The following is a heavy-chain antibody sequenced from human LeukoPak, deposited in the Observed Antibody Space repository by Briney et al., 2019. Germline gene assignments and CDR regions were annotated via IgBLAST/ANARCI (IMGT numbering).Heavy chain of an antibody. V-gene: IGHV4-59*08. Sequence: SETLSLTCIVSGVSISSYSWNWVRQSPGKGLEWVGYISHSGTTSYNSSLKSRVTISVDTSKNQLSLKLTSVTAADTAVYYCARWDDSAWGFGNWGPGTLVTVSS. J-gene: IGHJ4*02. CDR1: GVSISSYS. D-gene: IGHD6-19*01. CDR3: ARWDDSAWGFGN. CDR2: ISHSGTT.